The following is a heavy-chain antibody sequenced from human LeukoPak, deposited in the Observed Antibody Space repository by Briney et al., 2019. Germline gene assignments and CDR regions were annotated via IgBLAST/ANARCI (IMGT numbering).Heavy chain of an antibody. Sequence: GGSLRLSCAASGFTFSSYGMSWVRQAPGKGLEWVSHISGSGGSTYYADSVKGRFTISRDNSKNTLSLQMNSLRVEDTAVYYCAKDSSARWAFDIWGQGTMVTVSS. CDR3: AKDSSARWAFDI. D-gene: IGHD4-23*01. CDR2: ISGSGGST. J-gene: IGHJ3*02. V-gene: IGHV3-23*01. CDR1: GFTFSSYG.